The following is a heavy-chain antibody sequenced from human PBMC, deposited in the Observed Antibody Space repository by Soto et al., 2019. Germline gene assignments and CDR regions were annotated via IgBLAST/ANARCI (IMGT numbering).Heavy chain of an antibody. CDR3: AKEGQYYHILTGYRSYYGMDV. CDR2: ISYDGSNK. CDR1: GFTFSSYG. V-gene: IGHV3-30*18. Sequence: QVQLVESGGGVVQPGRSLRLSCAASGFTFSSYGMHWVRQAPGKGLEWVAVISYDGSNKYYADSVKGRFTISRDNSKNTLYLQMNSLRAEDTAVYYCAKEGQYYHILTGYRSYYGMDVWGQGTTVTVSS. J-gene: IGHJ6*02. D-gene: IGHD3-9*01.